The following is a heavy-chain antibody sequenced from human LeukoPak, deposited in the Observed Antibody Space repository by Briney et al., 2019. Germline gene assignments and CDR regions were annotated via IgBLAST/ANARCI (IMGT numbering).Heavy chain of an antibody. Sequence: GASVKVSCKASGYTFTSYGISWVRQAPGQGLEWMGWISAYNGNTNYARKLQGRVTMTTDTSTSTAYMELRSLRSDDTAVYYCARGQYYYDSSGQYDYWGQGTLVTDSS. D-gene: IGHD3-22*01. CDR1: GYTFTSYG. J-gene: IGHJ4*02. CDR3: ARGQYYYDSSGQYDY. CDR2: ISAYNGNT. V-gene: IGHV1-18*01.